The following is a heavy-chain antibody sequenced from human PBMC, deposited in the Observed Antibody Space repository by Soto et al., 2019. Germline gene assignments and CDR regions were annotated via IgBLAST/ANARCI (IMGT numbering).Heavy chain of an antibody. Sequence: PGGSLRLSCAASGFTFSSYAMSWVRQAPGKGLEWVSAISGSGGSTYYADSVKGRFTISRDNSKNTLYLQMNSLRAEDTAVYYCAKDQVGRYDFWSGYFPNGMDVWGQGTTVTVLL. V-gene: IGHV3-23*01. CDR3: AKDQVGRYDFWSGYFPNGMDV. CDR1: GFTFSSYA. D-gene: IGHD3-3*01. J-gene: IGHJ6*02. CDR2: ISGSGGST.